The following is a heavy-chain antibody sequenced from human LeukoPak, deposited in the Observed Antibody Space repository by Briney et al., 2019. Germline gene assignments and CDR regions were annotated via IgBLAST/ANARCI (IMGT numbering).Heavy chain of an antibody. Sequence: ASVKVSCKASGYTFTSYGISWVRQAPGQGLDWMGWISAYNGNTNYAQKLQGRVTMTTDTSTSTAYMELRSLRSDDTAVYYCARDYGDSSGHYYYYYMDVWGDGTTVTVSS. CDR3: ARDYGDSSGHYYYYYMDV. D-gene: IGHD4-17*01. J-gene: IGHJ6*03. CDR1: GYTFTSYG. CDR2: ISAYNGNT. V-gene: IGHV1-18*01.